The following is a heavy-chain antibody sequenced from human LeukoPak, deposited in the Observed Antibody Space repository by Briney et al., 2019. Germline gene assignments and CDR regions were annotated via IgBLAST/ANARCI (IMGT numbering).Heavy chain of an antibody. V-gene: IGHV3-23*01. CDR3: AKGFRSDSTCYSSVDY. D-gene: IGHD2-15*01. Sequence: GGSLRLSCAASGFTFSRFAMSWVRQAPGKGLEWVSTICGSSDNTYNADSVKGRFTISRDNSKNTLYLQMNSLRDEDTAIYYCAKGFRSDSTCYSSVDYWGRGTLVTVSS. J-gene: IGHJ4*02. CDR2: ICGSSDNT. CDR1: GFTFSRFA.